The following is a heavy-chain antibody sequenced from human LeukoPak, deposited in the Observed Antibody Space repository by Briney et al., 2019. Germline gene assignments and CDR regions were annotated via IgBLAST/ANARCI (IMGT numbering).Heavy chain of an antibody. J-gene: IGHJ5*02. Sequence: GASVKVSCKVSGYTLTELSIHWVRQAPGKGLEWMGGFDPEDGETIYAQKFQGRVTMTEDTSTDTAYMELSSLRSEDTAVYYCARSKGYSSGSNWFDPWGQGTLVTVSS. CDR1: GYTLTELS. CDR2: FDPEDGET. D-gene: IGHD6-19*01. CDR3: ARSKGYSSGSNWFDP. V-gene: IGHV1-24*01.